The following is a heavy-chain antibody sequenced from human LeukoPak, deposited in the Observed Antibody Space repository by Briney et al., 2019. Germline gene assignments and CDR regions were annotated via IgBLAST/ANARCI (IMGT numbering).Heavy chain of an antibody. J-gene: IGHJ2*01. CDR2: IDYSGST. CDR3: ARDLSGWGSPWFFDL. CDR1: GGYISNYY. D-gene: IGHD3-16*01. Sequence: SETLSLTCTVSGGYISNYYWSWIRQPPGQGLEWIGYIDYSGSTNHNPSLKSRVSISLDTSKKQFSLKINSVTAVDTAVYYCARDLSGWGSPWFFDLWGRGTLVTVSS. V-gene: IGHV4-59*01.